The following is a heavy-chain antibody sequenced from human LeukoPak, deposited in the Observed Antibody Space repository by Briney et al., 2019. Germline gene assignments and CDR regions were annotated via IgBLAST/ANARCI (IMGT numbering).Heavy chain of an antibody. Sequence: GGSLRLSCAASGFTFSSYGLHWVRQAPGKGLEWVAVISYDGSNKYYADSVKGRFTISRDNSKNTLYLQMNSLRSEDTAVYYCASSLRERSSRFARGYYWGQGTLVTVSS. CDR1: GFTFSSYG. CDR2: ISYDGSNK. J-gene: IGHJ4*02. D-gene: IGHD3-22*01. CDR3: ASSLRERSSRFARGYY. V-gene: IGHV3-30*03.